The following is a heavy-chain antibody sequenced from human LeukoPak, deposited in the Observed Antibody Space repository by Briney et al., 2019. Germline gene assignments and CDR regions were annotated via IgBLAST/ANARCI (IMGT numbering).Heavy chain of an antibody. CDR2: INSDGSST. CDR1: GFTFSSYW. Sequence: GGSLRLSCAASGFTFSSYWMHWVRQAPGKGLVWVSRINSDGSSTNYADSMKGRFTISRDNAKNTLYLQMNSLRAEDTAVYYCARGGGRYYDSSGYSYWGQGSLVTVSS. D-gene: IGHD3-22*01. CDR3: ARGGGRYYDSSGYSY. J-gene: IGHJ4*02. V-gene: IGHV3-74*01.